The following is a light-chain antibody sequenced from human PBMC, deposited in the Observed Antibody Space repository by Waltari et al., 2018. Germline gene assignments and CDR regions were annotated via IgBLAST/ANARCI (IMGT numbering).Light chain of an antibody. Sequence: DIQMTQSPSSVSASVGDRVSITCRASQAISSYLAWYQQKPGKAPNLLIYGASSLQSGVPSRFSGSGSGTDVTLTISSLQPEDFATYYCQQANSFPLTFGGGTKVEIK. J-gene: IGKJ4*01. CDR3: QQANSFPLT. CDR2: GAS. CDR1: QAISSY. V-gene: IGKV1-12*01.